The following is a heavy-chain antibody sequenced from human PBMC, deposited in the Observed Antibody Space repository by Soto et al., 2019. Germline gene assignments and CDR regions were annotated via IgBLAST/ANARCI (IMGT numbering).Heavy chain of an antibody. J-gene: IGHJ4*02. D-gene: IGHD5-12*01. CDR3: AREGRATSRLPVG. Sequence: QVQLVQSGAEVKKPGSSVKVSCKASGGTFSSYAISWVRQAPGQGLEWMGGIIPIFGTANYAQKFKGRVTLTADEPTSTANRELSRLRSEATAVYYWAREGRATSRLPVGWGQGTLVTVAS. CDR1: GGTFSSYA. CDR2: IIPIFGTA. V-gene: IGHV1-69*12.